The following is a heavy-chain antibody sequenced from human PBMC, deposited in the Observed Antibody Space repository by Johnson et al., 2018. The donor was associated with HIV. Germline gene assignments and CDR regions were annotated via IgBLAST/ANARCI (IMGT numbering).Heavy chain of an antibody. J-gene: IGHJ3*02. V-gene: IGHV3-30-3*01. Sequence: QMLLVESGGGVVQPGRSLRLSCAASGFTFSSYAMHWVRQAPGKGLEWVAVISYDGSNKYYADSVKGRFPISRDNYKNTLYLQMNSLRAEDTAVYYCARDQVVEMATIIGDDAFDIWGQGTMVTVSS. CDR3: ARDQVVEMATIIGDDAFDI. CDR1: GFTFSSYA. D-gene: IGHD5-24*01. CDR2: ISYDGSNK.